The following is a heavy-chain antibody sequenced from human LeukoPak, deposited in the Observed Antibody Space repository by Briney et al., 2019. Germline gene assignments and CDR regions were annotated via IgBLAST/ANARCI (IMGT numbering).Heavy chain of an antibody. CDR2: INAGNGNT. CDR3: ARDYYYDSSGYPPPGWFDP. CDR1: QYTFSSYA. J-gene: IGHJ5*02. D-gene: IGHD3-22*01. Sequence: ASVKVSCRASQYTFSSYAMHWVRQAPGQRLEWMGWINAGNGNTKYSQKFQGRVTITRDTSASTAYMELSSLRSEDTAVYYCARDYYYDSSGYPPPGWFDPWGQGTLVTVSS. V-gene: IGHV1-3*01.